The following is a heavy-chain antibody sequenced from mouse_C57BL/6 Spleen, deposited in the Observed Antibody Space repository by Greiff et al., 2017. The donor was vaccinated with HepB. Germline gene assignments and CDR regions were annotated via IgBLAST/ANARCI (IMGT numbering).Heavy chain of an antibody. CDR1: GFTFSDYG. CDR2: ISSGSSTI. Sequence: EVKLVESGGGLVKPGGSLKLSCAASGFTFSDYGMHWVRQAPEKGLEWVAYISSGSSTIYYADTVKGRFTISRDNAKNTLSLQMTSLRSEDTAMYYCASNWYYAMDYWGQGTSVTVSS. D-gene: IGHD4-1*01. V-gene: IGHV5-17*01. CDR3: ASNWYYAMDY. J-gene: IGHJ4*01.